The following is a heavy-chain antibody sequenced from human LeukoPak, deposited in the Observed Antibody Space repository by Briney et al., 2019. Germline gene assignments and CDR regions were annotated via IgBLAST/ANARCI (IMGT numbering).Heavy chain of an antibody. J-gene: IGHJ4*02. V-gene: IGHV4-34*01. CDR3: ARSGSGSYYQRPPYYFDY. Sequence: SETLSLTCAVYGGSFSGYYWSWIRQPPGKGLEWIGEINHSGSTNYNPSLKSRVTISVDTSKNQFSLKLSSVTATDTAVYYCARSGSGSYYQRPPYYFDYWGQGTLVTVSS. D-gene: IGHD3-10*01. CDR1: GGSFSGYY. CDR2: INHSGST.